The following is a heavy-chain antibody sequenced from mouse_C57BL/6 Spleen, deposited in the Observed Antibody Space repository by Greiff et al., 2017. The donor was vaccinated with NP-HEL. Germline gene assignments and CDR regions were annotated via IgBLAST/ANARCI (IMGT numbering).Heavy chain of an antibody. J-gene: IGHJ1*03. Sequence: EVQLQQSVAELVRPGASVKLSCTASGFNIKNTYMHWVKQRPEQGLEWIGRIDPANGNTKYAPKFQGKATITADTSSNTAYLQLRSLTSEDTAIYYCAREDGDSCPLWYFDVWGTGTTVTVSS. V-gene: IGHV14-3*01. CDR2: IDPANGNT. CDR3: AREDGDSCPLWYFDV. D-gene: IGHD2-12*01. CDR1: GFNIKNTY.